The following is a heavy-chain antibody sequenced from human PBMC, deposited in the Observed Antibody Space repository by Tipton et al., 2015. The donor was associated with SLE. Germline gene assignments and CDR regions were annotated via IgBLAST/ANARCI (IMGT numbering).Heavy chain of an antibody. V-gene: IGHV3-23*01. CDR2: ISGSGGST. J-gene: IGHJ4*02. D-gene: IGHD2-15*01. Sequence: SLRLSCAASGFTFSSYGMHWVRQAPGKGLEWVSAISGSGGSTYYADSVKGRFTISRDNSKNTLYLQMNSLRAEDTAVYYCAKDRYCSGGTCFASYFDHWGQGNLVTVSS. CDR3: AKDRYCSGGTCFASYFDH. CDR1: GFTFSSYG.